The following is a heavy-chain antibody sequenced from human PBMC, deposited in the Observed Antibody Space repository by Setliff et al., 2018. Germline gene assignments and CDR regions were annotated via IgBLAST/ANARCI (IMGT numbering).Heavy chain of an antibody. CDR3: RLAHCSNNCEEALDY. CDR2: IYYSGST. D-gene: IGHD2-2*01. J-gene: IGHJ4*02. V-gene: IGHV4-30-4*08. CDR1: GGSISSGDYY. Sequence: SETLSLTCTVSGGSISSGDYYWSWIRQPPGKGLEWIGYIYYSGSTYYNPSLKSRVTISVDTSKNQFSLKLSSVTAADTAVYYFRLAHCSNNCEEALDYWSQGTLVTVS.